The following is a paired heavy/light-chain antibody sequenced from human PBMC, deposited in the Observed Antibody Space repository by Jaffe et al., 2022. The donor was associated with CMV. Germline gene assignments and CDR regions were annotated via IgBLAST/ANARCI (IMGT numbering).Light chain of an antibody. J-gene: IGKJ2*01. CDR3: QHHNSYPYT. V-gene: IGKV1-5*03. CDR1: QTISRW. CDR2: EAS. Sequence: DIQMTQSPSTLSASVGDRVTITCRASQTISRWLAWYQQKPGKAPKLLIYEASSLESGVPSRFSGSGSGTEFTLTISSLQPDDFATYYCQHHNSYPYTFGQGTKLEIK.
Heavy chain of an antibody. CDR1: GYTFTAYY. CDR2: INPNSGGT. J-gene: IGHJ5*02. V-gene: IGHV1-2*02. Sequence: QVQLVQSGAEMKKPGASVKVSCKTSGYTFTAYYMHWIRQAPGQGLEWLGWINPNSGGTIYAQKFQGRVIMTRDTSISTAYMELSRLTSDDTAVYYCALGAGPGNRFDPWGQGTLVTVS. D-gene: IGHD3-16*01. CDR3: ALGAGPGNRFDP.